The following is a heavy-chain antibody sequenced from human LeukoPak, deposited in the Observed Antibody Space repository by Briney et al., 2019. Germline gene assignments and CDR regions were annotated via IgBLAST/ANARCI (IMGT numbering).Heavy chain of an antibody. V-gene: IGHV4-59*08. CDR1: GGSISGTYY. J-gene: IGHJ3*01. CDR2: IYYTGTT. CDR3: ARRWVYDKRAFDA. D-gene: IGHD3-16*01. Sequence: SETLSLTCTVSGGSISGTYYWSWIRQPPGKGLEWIGYIYYTGTTDSNPSLGSRVTISLDTSKNQFSLNLSSVTAADTAVYYCARRWVYDKRAFDAWGQGTMVTVSS.